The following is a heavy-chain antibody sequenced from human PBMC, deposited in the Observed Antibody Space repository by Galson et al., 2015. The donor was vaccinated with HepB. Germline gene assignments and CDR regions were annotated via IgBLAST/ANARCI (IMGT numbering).Heavy chain of an antibody. D-gene: IGHD6-13*01. CDR1: GHTFSDYH. V-gene: IGHV1-69-2*01. J-gene: IGHJ4*02. CDR2: IDPGDDET. CDR3: MTVGLIAADEKFDH. Sequence: VKVSCKVSGHTFSDYHIQWVQQAPGKGLVWMGLIDPGDDETVYAENFQGRVTISADTSRNTAYLELNSLTSEDTAVYYCMTVGLIAADEKFDHWGQGTLVTVSS.